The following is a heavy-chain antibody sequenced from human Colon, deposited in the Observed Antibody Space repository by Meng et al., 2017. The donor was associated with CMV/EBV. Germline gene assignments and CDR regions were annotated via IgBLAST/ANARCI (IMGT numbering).Heavy chain of an antibody. Sequence: GGSLRLSCAASGMTLSSYWMTWVRQAPGKGLEWVANIKQDGSETSYVDSVKGRFTISRDNAKNSLYLQMNNLRAEDTAVYYCARGQLWLGSWGQGTLVTVSS. D-gene: IGHD3-10*01. CDR2: IKQDGSET. V-gene: IGHV3-7*04. J-gene: IGHJ5*01. CDR1: GMTLSSYW. CDR3: ARGQLWLGS.